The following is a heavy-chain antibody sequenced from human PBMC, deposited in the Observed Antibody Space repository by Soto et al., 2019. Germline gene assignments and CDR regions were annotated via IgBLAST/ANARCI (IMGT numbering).Heavy chain of an antibody. CDR2: IYYSGSN. D-gene: IGHD6-13*01. CDR3: ARAGVAAAGRIDY. J-gene: IGHJ4*02. Sequence: QVQLQESGPGLVKPSETLSLTCTVSAGSINNYYWSLIRQPPGKGLEWIGNIYYSGSNNYNPSLKSRVTMSVDTSKYQFSLTLNSVTPADTAVYFCARAGVAAAGRIDYWGQGALFIVSS. V-gene: IGHV4-59*01. CDR1: AGSINNYY.